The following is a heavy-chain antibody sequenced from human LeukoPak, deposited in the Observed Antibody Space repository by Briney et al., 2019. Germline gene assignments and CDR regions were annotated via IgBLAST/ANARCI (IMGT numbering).Heavy chain of an antibody. CDR2: IRYDGSNK. CDR1: GFTFSSYG. CDR3: APSPRIAAAGKDAFDF. J-gene: IGHJ3*01. Sequence: GGSLRLSCAASGFTFSSYGMHWVRQAPGKGLEWVAFIRYDGSNKYYADSVKGRFTISRDNSKNTLYLQMNSLRAEDTAVYYCAPSPRIAAAGKDAFDFGGQGKMATVSS. D-gene: IGHD6-25*01. V-gene: IGHV3-30*02.